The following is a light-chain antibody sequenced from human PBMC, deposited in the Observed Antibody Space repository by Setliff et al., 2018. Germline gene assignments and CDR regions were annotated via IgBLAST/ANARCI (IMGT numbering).Light chain of an antibody. CDR1: QRISSSY. J-gene: IGKJ1*01. CDR2: AAS. V-gene: IGKV3-20*01. CDR3: QQFGNSPPL. Sequence: ETVLTQSPGTLALSPGQTATLSCKSSQRISSSYVAWYQHKPGQAPRLLISAASTRATGVPDRFSGSGSGTDFTLTISRLEPEDFAVYYCQQFGNSPPLFGPGTKVDIK.